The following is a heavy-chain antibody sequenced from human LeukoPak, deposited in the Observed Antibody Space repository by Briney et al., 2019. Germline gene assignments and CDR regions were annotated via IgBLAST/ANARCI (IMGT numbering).Heavy chain of an antibody. CDR2: ISRSGTII. Sequence: PGGSLRLSCAASGVTFSGYEMNWVRQAPGKGLEWVSYISRSGTIISYADSVKGRFTISRDNAKNSLYLQMNSLRAEDTAVYYCARERDDYYFDYWGQGTLVTVSS. CDR3: ARERDDYYFDY. CDR1: GVTFSGYE. J-gene: IGHJ4*02. V-gene: IGHV3-48*03. D-gene: IGHD3-3*01.